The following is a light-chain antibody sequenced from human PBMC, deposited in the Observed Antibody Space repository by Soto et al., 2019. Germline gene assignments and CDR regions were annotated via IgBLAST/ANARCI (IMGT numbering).Light chain of an antibody. Sequence: QSVLTQSPSASGSPGQSVTISCTGTKDDIGVYDFVSWYQHHPGKAPRLIIYEVVQRPSGVPDRFSGSKSGNTASLTVSGLQAEDEADYYCQSYDSSLNGYVFGAGTKVTVL. CDR2: EVV. V-gene: IGLV2-8*01. CDR3: QSYDSSLNGYV. CDR1: KDDIGVYDF. J-gene: IGLJ1*01.